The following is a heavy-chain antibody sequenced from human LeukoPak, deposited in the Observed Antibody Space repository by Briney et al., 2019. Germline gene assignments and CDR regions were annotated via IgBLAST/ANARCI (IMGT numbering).Heavy chain of an antibody. V-gene: IGHV3-30*03. CDR2: ISYDGSNK. J-gene: IGHJ4*02. CDR1: GFTFSSYG. Sequence: PGGSLRLSCAASGFTFSSYGMHWVRQAPGKELEWVAVISYDGSNKYYADSVKGRFTISRDNSKNTLYLQMNSLRAEDTAVYYCATLTGGDYWGQGTLVTVSS. CDR3: ATLTGGDY. D-gene: IGHD1-26*01.